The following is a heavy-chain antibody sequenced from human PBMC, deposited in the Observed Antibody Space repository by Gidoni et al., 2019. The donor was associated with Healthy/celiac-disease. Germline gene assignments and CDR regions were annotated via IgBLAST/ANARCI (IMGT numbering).Heavy chain of an antibody. CDR2: IYHSGST. D-gene: IGHD1-7*01. V-gene: IGHV4-4*02. CDR3: ARIYAGNSDIYYYGMDV. Sequence: QVQLQESGPGLVKPSGTLSLTCAVSGGSISSSNWWSWVRQPPGKGLEWIGEIYHSGSTNYNPSLKSRVTKSVDKSKNQFSLKLSSVTAADTAVYYCARIYAGNSDIYYYGMDVWGQGTTVTVSS. J-gene: IGHJ6*02. CDR1: GGSISSSNW.